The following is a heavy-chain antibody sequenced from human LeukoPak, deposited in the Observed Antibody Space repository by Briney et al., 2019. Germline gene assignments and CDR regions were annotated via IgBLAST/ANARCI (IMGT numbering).Heavy chain of an antibody. CDR2: SYYSGSS. J-gene: IGHJ5*02. CDR1: GGSISSDNHY. D-gene: IGHD3-10*01. Sequence: SETLSLTCTVSGGSISSDNHYWSWIRQSPGKGLEWIGYSYYSGSSYYNPSLKSRITISVDTAKNQFSLNLSSVTAADTAVYYYARGRKRYYGSGSTPFDPWGQGTLVTVSS. V-gene: IGHV4-30-4*01. CDR3: ARGRKRYYGSGSTPFDP.